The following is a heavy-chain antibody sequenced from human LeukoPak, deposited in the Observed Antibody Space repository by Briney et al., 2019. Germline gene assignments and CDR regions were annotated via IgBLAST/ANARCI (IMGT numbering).Heavy chain of an antibody. CDR3: AKIIVSLVAGSYAPTRYFDY. CDR2: ISGSGGST. Sequence: GGSLGLSCAASGFTFSSYAMSWVRQAPGKGLEWVSAISGSGGSTYYADSVKDGFTISRDNSKNTLYLQMNSLRAEDTAVYYCAKIIVSLVAGSYAPTRYFDYWGQGTLVTVSS. V-gene: IGHV3-23*01. D-gene: IGHD6-19*01. CDR1: GFTFSSYA. J-gene: IGHJ4*02.